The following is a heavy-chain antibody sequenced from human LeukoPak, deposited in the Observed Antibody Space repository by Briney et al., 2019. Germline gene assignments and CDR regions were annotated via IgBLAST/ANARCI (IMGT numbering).Heavy chain of an antibody. CDR2: IYYSGST. CDR1: GGSVSSGSYY. D-gene: IGHD3-22*01. J-gene: IGHJ4*02. V-gene: IGHV4-61*01. Sequence: SETLSLTCTVSGGSVSSGSYYWSWIRQPPGKGLEWIGYIYYSGSTNYNPSLKSRVTISVDTSKNQFSLKLSSVTAADTAVYYCARGRYDSSPPDSWGQGTLVTVSS. CDR3: ARGRYDSSPPDS.